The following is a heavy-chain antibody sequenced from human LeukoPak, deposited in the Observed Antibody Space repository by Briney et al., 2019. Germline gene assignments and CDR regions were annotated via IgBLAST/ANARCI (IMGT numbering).Heavy chain of an antibody. CDR1: GFTFSSYG. Sequence: GGSLRLSCAASGFTFSSYGMNWVRQAPGKGLEWVSSISSSSSYIYYADSVKGRFTISRDNAKNSLYLQMNSLRAEDTAVYYCARRPVGYDAFDIWGQGTMVTVSS. D-gene: IGHD4-23*01. J-gene: IGHJ3*02. V-gene: IGHV3-21*01. CDR3: ARRPVGYDAFDI. CDR2: ISSSSSYI.